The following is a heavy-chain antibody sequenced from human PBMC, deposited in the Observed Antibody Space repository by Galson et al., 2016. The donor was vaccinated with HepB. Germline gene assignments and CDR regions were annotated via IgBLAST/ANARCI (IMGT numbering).Heavy chain of an antibody. J-gene: IGHJ4*02. CDR2: IKEDGSEE. CDR3: AKKWSYGDYSYFDP. V-gene: IGHV3-7*01. D-gene: IGHD4-17*01. CDR1: GFTFSSYW. Sequence: SLRLSCAASGFTFSSYWMSWVRQAPGKGLEWVANIKEDGSEEYYVDSVKGRFTISRDNAKNSLYLQMNRLRAEDTAVYYCAKKWSYGDYSYFDPWGQGTLVAVSS.